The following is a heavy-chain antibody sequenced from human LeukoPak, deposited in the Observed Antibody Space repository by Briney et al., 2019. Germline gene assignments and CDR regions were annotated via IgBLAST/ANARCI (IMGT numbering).Heavy chain of an antibody. D-gene: IGHD6-19*01. CDR1: DDSITIYY. J-gene: IGHJ4*02. CDR2: IDHTGIT. V-gene: IGHV4-59*08. Sequence: PSETLSLTCTVSDDSITIYYWTWIRQPPGQGLEGIGYIDHTGITNYNPSLNSRVTISRDTSKNQFSLKLSSVTAADTAVYYCATSGWYLLPGVYWGQGTLVTVSS. CDR3: ATSGWYLLPGVY.